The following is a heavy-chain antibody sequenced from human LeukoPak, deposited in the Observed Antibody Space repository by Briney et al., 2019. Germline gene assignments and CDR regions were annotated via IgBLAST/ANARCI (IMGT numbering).Heavy chain of an antibody. CDR2: IYYSGST. Sequence: SETLSLTCTVSGGSISSYHWSWIRQPPGKGLEWIGSIYYSGSTYYNPSLKSRVTISVDTSKNQFSLKLSSVTAADTAVYYCARDLSFDYYDSSPNWFDPWGQGTLVTVSS. J-gene: IGHJ5*02. CDR1: GGSISSYH. V-gene: IGHV4-39*07. D-gene: IGHD3-22*01. CDR3: ARDLSFDYYDSSPNWFDP.